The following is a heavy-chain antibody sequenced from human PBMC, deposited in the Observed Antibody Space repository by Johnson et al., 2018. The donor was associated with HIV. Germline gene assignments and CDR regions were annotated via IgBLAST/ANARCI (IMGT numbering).Heavy chain of an antibody. CDR3: AKAFSSSWSDAFDI. J-gene: IGHJ3*02. V-gene: IGHV3-7*01. CDR2: IKQDGSEK. Sequence: VQLVESGGGVVQPGRSLRLSCAASGFTFNSYGKHWDRQAPGKGLEWVANIKQDGSEKYYVDSVKGRFTISRDNAKNSLYLQMNSLRAEDTAVYYCAKAFSSSWSDAFDIWGQGTLVTVSS. CDR1: GFTFNSYG. D-gene: IGHD6-13*01.